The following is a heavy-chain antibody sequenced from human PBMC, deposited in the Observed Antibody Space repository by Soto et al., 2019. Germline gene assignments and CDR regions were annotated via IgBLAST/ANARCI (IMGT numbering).Heavy chain of an antibody. CDR1: GFMFSSYR. CDR3: ARDLTTYGTPHFDY. Sequence: EVQLVESGGGLVKRGGSLTLSCAASGFMFSSYRMNWVRQAPGEGLEWVSSINSGGTYRYYADSVQGRCTISRNNARNSFYLQMTSLAAEATAVYYCARDLTTYGTPHFDYRGQGTPVTVS. J-gene: IGHJ4*02. V-gene: IGHV3-21*06. D-gene: IGHD3-10*01. CDR2: INSGGTYR.